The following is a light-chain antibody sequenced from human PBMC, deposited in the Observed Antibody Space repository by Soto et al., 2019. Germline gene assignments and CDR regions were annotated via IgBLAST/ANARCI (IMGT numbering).Light chain of an antibody. V-gene: IGLV6-57*04. Sequence: NCMLTQPHSVSESPGKKVTISCTRSSGSIANNYVQWYQQRPGSAPTTVIYENKLRPSGGPGRFSGSTDASSNSASLTISGLQPEDAAAYYCQSYDADFVIFGGGTKVTV. CDR1: SGSIANNY. CDR2: ENK. J-gene: IGLJ2*01. CDR3: QSYDADFVI.